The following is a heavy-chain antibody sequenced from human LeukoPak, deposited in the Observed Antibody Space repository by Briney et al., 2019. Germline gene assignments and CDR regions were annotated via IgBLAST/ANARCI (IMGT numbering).Heavy chain of an antibody. D-gene: IGHD3-16*01. CDR1: GFIFSNYE. Sequence: PGGSLRLSCAGSGFIFSNYEMNWVRQAPGKGLEWVSYISSTGSDIYYADSVKGRFTISRDNAENSLYLQMNSLRAEDTAVYYCARDSFPYTADGFSWGQGTLVTVSS. J-gene: IGHJ5*02. CDR2: ISSTGSDI. CDR3: ARDSFPYTADGFS. V-gene: IGHV3-48*03.